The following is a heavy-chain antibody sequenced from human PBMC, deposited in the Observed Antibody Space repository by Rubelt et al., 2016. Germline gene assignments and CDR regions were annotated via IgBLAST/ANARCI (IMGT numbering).Heavy chain of an antibody. V-gene: IGHV4-39*01. CDR2: SGST. Sequence: SGSTNYNPSLKSRVTISVDTSKNQFSLKLSSVTAADTAVYYCARYSSGWYKYFDYWGQGTLVTVSS. J-gene: IGHJ4*02. CDR3: ARYSSGWYKYFDY. D-gene: IGHD6-19*01.